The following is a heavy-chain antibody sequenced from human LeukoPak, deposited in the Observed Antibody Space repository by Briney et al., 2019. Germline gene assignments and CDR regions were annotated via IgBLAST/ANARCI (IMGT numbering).Heavy chain of an antibody. CDR3: ARSALIVGATPHFDY. Sequence: ASVKVSCKASGYTFTSCGISWVRQAPGQGLEWMGIINPSGGSTSYAQKFQGRVTMTRDTSTSTVYMELSSLRSEDTAVYYCARSALIVGATPHFDYWGQGTLVTVSS. V-gene: IGHV1-46*01. D-gene: IGHD1-26*01. J-gene: IGHJ4*02. CDR1: GYTFTSCG. CDR2: INPSGGST.